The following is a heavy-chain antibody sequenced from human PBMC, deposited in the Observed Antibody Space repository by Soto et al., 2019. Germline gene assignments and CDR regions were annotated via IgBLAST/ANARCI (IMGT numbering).Heavy chain of an antibody. CDR3: ACSDCSNGVCYDDAFDF. CDR1: GFTFSSYS. V-gene: IGHV3-21*01. J-gene: IGHJ3*01. D-gene: IGHD2-8*01. Sequence: VGSLRLSCAASGFTFSSYSMNWVRQAPGKGLEWVSSISSGSSYIYYADSVKGRFTISRDNSKNTLYLQMNSLRAEDTAVYYCACSDCSNGVCYDDAFDFWGQGTMVTVSS. CDR2: ISSGSSYI.